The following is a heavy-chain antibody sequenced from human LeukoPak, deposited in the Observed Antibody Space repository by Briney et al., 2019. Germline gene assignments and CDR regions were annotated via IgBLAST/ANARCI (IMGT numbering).Heavy chain of an antibody. V-gene: IGHV3-21*01. Sequence: GGSLRLSCAASGFTFSSYSMDWVRQAPGKGLEWVSSISSSSSYIYYADSVKGRFTISRDNAKNSLYLQMNSLRAEDTAVYYCARAVPSTYYYDSSGYPDYWGQGTLVTVSS. CDR1: GFTFSSYS. J-gene: IGHJ4*02. D-gene: IGHD3-22*01. CDR2: ISSSSSYI. CDR3: ARAVPSTYYYDSSGYPDY.